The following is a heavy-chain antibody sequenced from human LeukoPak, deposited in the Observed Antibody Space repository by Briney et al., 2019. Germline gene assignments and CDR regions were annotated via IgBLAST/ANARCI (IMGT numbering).Heavy chain of an antibody. Sequence: GGSLRLSCAASGFTFSGYGMHWVRQAPDKGLEWVAVIWYDGNNKYYAESVKGRFTISRDNSKNTLYLQMNSLRAEDTAVYYCAKDWGYTTMVSYYFDYWGQGTLVTVSS. CDR3: AKDWGYTTMVSYYFDY. D-gene: IGHD5-18*01. J-gene: IGHJ4*02. V-gene: IGHV3-33*06. CDR2: IWYDGNNK. CDR1: GFTFSGYG.